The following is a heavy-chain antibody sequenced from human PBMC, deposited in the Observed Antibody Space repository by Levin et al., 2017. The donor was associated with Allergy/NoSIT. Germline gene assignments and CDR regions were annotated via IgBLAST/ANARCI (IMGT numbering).Heavy chain of an antibody. CDR2: ISYDGSNK. J-gene: IGHJ4*02. V-gene: IGHV3-30*18. CDR3: AKDPRQLRGNYFDY. Sequence: GGSLRLSCAASGFTFSSYGMHWVRQAPGKGLEWVAVISYDGSNKYYADSVKGRFTISRDNSKNTLYLQMNSLRAEDTAVYYCAKDPRQLRGNYFDYWGQGTLVTVSS. D-gene: IGHD2-2*01. CDR1: GFTFSSYG.